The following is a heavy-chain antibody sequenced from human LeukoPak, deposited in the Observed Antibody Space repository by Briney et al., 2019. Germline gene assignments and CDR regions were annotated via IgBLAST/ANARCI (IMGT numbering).Heavy chain of an antibody. CDR1: GFTFSNAW. V-gene: IGHV3-15*01. CDR3: TTRYYYGSGSYYYYYGMDV. Sequence: GGSLRLSCAASGFTFSNAWMSWVRQAPGKGLEWVGRIKSKTDGGTTDYAAPVKGRFTILRDDSKNTLYLQMNSLKTEDTAVYYCTTRYYYGSGSYYYYYGMDVWGKGTTVTVSS. CDR2: IKSKTDGGTT. J-gene: IGHJ6*04. D-gene: IGHD3-10*01.